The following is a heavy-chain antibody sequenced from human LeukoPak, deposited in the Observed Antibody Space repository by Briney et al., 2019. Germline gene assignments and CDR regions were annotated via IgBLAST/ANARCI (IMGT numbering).Heavy chain of an antibody. Sequence: GGTLRLSCAASGFTFSSYAMHWVRQAPGKGLEYVSAISSNGGSTYYANSVKGRFTISRDNSKNTLYLQMGSLRAEDMAVYYCARVRTTVVTWYYYYYMDVWGKGTTVTVSS. CDR1: GFTFSSYA. V-gene: IGHV3-64*01. CDR3: ARVRTTVVTWYYYYYMDV. D-gene: IGHD4-23*01. J-gene: IGHJ6*03. CDR2: ISSNGGST.